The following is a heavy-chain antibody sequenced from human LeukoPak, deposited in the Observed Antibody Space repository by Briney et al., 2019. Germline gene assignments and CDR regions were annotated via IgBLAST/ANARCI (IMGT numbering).Heavy chain of an antibody. CDR3: AKGSTSSGSLVDY. V-gene: IGHV3-23*01. J-gene: IGHJ4*02. CDR1: GFTFDDYA. CDR2: INDSGGST. D-gene: IGHD1-26*01. Sequence: PGGSLRLSCAASGFTFDDYAMYWVRQAPGKGLEWVSVINDSGGSTYYADSVKGRFTISRDNSRNTLYLQMNSLRSDDTAVYYCAKGSTSSGSLVDYWGQGTLVTVSS.